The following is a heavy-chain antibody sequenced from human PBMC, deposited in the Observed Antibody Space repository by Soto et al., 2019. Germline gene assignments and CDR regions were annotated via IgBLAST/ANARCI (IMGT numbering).Heavy chain of an antibody. Sequence: LRLSCSASGFSVNTYAMSWVRQAPGKGLEWVSTTGISGRTTYYADSVKGRFTVSRDDSQNTLDLQMSSLRAEDTAVYYCATVHNTSRSFNYWGQGTLVTVSS. D-gene: IGHD1-20*01. CDR1: GFSVNTYA. J-gene: IGHJ4*02. V-gene: IGHV3-23*01. CDR3: ATVHNTSRSFNY. CDR2: TGISGRTT.